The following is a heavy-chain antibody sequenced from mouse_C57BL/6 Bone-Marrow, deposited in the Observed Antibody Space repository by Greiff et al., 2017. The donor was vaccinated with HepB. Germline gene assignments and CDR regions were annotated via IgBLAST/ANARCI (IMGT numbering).Heavy chain of an antibody. D-gene: IGHD1-1*01. J-gene: IGHJ2*01. CDR1: GYTFTSYT. CDR3: ARITTVVQFEY. V-gene: IGHV1-4*01. CDR2: INPSSGYT. Sequence: QVQLQQSGAELARPGASVKMSCKASGYTFTSYTMHWVKQRPGQGLEWIGYINPSSGYTKYNQKFKDKATLTADKSSSTAYMQLSSLTSEDSAVYYCARITTVVQFEYWGQGTTLTVSA.